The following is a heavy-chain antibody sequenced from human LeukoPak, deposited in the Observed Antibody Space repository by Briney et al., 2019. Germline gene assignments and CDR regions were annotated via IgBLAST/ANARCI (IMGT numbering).Heavy chain of an antibody. CDR1: GYTFTSYY. Sequence: ASVKVSCKASGYTFTSYYIHWMRQAPRQGLEWMGVIDPSGGSRSFAQKFQGRVTMTRDTSTSTVYMELSSLRSEDTAVYYCANDDTAVGPFDYWGQGTLVTVSS. V-gene: IGHV1-46*01. CDR2: IDPSGGSR. J-gene: IGHJ4*02. D-gene: IGHD5-18*01. CDR3: ANDDTAVGPFDY.